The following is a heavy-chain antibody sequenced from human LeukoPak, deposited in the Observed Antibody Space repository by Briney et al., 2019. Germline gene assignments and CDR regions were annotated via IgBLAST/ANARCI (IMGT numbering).Heavy chain of an antibody. CDR1: GGSISSYY. CDR3: ARVLLSNYDFWSGYSNWFDP. Sequence: SETLSLTCTVSGGSISSYYWSWIRQPPGKGLEWIGYIYYSGSTNCNPSLKSRVTISVDTSKNQFSLKLSSVTAADTAVYYCARVLLSNYDFWSGYSNWFDPWGQGTLVTVSS. V-gene: IGHV4-59*01. J-gene: IGHJ5*02. D-gene: IGHD3-3*01. CDR2: IYYSGST.